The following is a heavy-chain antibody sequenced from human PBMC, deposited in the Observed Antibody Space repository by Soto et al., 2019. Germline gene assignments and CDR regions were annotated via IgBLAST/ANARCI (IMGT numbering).Heavy chain of an antibody. CDR3: AHIPNYYQYDWFDP. V-gene: IGHV2-5*02. D-gene: IGHD3-16*01. J-gene: IGHJ5*02. CDR2: IYWDDDQ. CDR1: GFSLTTRGVG. Sequence: QITLKESGPTLVKPTQTLTLTCTFSGFSLTTRGVGVGWIRPPPGKALECLALIYWDDDQRYSPSLQSRLSITKDTSKNQVVLTMTNVDPVDTATYYCAHIPNYYQYDWFDPWGQGTLVSVSS.